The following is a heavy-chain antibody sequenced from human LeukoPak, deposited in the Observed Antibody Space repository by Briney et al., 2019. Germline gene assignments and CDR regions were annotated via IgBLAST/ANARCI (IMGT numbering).Heavy chain of an antibody. Sequence: ASVKVSCKASGYTFTTYYMHWVRQAPGQGLEWMGIISPSGGTTSYAQKFQGRVTMTRDTSTSTVYMDLSSLRSEDTAVYYCARELSSGYYYFDYWGQGTLVTVSS. CDR2: ISPSGGTT. V-gene: IGHV1-46*03. CDR1: GYTFTTYY. J-gene: IGHJ4*02. D-gene: IGHD3-22*01. CDR3: ARELSSGYYYFDY.